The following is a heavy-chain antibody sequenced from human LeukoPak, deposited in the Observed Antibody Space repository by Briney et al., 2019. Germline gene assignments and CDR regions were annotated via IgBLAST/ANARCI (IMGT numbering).Heavy chain of an antibody. CDR1: GFTFRTYG. CDR3: ARVYCTGGMCYTGLDY. D-gene: IGHD2-8*02. CDR2: ISGSSGSI. Sequence: GGSLRLSCAASGFTFRTYGMSWVRQAPGKGLEWVSYISGSSGSIYDAVSVKGRFTISRYNAKNSLYLQMNSLRDKDTAFYYCARVYCTGGMCYTGLDYWGQGTLVTVSS. V-gene: IGHV3-48*02. J-gene: IGHJ4*02.